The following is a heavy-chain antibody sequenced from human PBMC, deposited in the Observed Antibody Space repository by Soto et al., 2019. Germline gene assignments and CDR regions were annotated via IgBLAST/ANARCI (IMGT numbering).Heavy chain of an antibody. J-gene: IGHJ4*02. CDR2: IGGGGDYT. V-gene: IGHV3-23*01. CDR3: AKGRGSDSLAILHY. CDR1: GFTLSSYA. D-gene: IGHD2-21*01. Sequence: GGSRRLSCAASGFTLSSYAMHWVRQAPGKGLEWVSGIGGGGDYTYYADSVKGRFSVSKDNSKNTLYLQMNSLRPEDTAIYYCAKGRGSDSLAILHYWGQGTLVTVYS.